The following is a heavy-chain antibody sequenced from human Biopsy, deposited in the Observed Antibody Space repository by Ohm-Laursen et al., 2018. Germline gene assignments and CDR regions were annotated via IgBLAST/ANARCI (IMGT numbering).Heavy chain of an antibody. D-gene: IGHD5-18*01. J-gene: IGHJ4*02. V-gene: IGHV3-11*01. Sequence: GSLRLSCAASGFTFSDYYMSWIRQAPGKGLEWVSYITSGGSTTDYADSVKGRFTISRDNAKSSLFLQMNSLRAEDTAVYYCASRGYTDGDYDYWGQGTLVTVSS. CDR2: ITSGGSTT. CDR1: GFTFSDYY. CDR3: ASRGYTDGDYDY.